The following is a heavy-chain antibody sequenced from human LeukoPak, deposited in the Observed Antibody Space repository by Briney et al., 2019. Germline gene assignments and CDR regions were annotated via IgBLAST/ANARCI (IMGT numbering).Heavy chain of an antibody. CDR1: GGTFISYA. CDR2: FIPIFGTA. V-gene: IGHV1-69*01. D-gene: IGHD3-3*01. CDR3: ARGRATIFGVVTPHGSDY. J-gene: IGHJ4*02. Sequence: ASVKVSCKASGGTFISYAISWVRQAPGQGLEWMGGFIPIFGTANYAQKFQGRVTITADESTSTAYMELSSLRSEDTAVYYCARGRATIFGVVTPHGSDYWGQGTLVTVSS.